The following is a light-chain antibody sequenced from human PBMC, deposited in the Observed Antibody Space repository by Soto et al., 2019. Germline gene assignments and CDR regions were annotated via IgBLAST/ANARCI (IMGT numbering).Light chain of an antibody. Sequence: LTQPPSASGTPGQRVTISCSGSSSNIGSNYVYWYQQFPGTAPKLLIYRNNQRPSGVPDRFSGSKSGTSASLAISGLRSEDEAEYYCAAWDDSLSVLFGGGTQLTVL. CDR3: AAWDDSLSVL. CDR1: SSNIGSNY. V-gene: IGLV1-47*01. J-gene: IGLJ2*01. CDR2: RNN.